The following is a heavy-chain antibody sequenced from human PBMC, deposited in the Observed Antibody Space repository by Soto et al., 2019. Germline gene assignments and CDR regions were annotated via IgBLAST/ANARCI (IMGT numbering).Heavy chain of an antibody. Sequence: EVQLLESGGGLVQPGGSLRLSCVASGFTFVNYAMSWVRQAPGKGLEWVTGISGSGVSAYYADSVKGRFTISRDNAKNTLYLQMNSLRAEDTAVYYCAREDPSVEYYFDYWGQGTLVTVSS. CDR1: GFTFVNYA. CDR2: ISGSGVSA. CDR3: AREDPSVEYYFDY. D-gene: IGHD3-3*01. V-gene: IGHV3-23*01. J-gene: IGHJ4*02.